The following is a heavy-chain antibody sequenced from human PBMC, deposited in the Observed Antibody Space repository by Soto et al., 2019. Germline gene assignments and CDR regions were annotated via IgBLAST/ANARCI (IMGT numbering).Heavy chain of an antibody. CDR3: ARCSDYYGSGDHFDY. CDR2: INHSGST. D-gene: IGHD3-10*01. Sequence: SETLSLTCAVYGGSFSGYYWSWIRQPPGKGLEWIGEINHSGSTNYNPSLKSRVTISVDTSKNQFSLKLSSVTAADTAVYYCARCSDYYGSGDHFDYWGQEPSSPSPQ. J-gene: IGHJ4*01. V-gene: IGHV4-34*01. CDR1: GGSFSGYY.